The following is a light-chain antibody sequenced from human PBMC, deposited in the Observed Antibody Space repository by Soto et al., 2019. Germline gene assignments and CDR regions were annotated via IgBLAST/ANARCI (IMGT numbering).Light chain of an antibody. V-gene: IGLV1-40*01. CDR3: QPYDSSLSAL. J-gene: IGLJ2*01. Sequence: QSVLTQPPSVSGAPGQRVTISCTGSSSNIGAGYDVHWYQQLPGTAPKLLIYGNSNRPSGVPDRFSGSKSGTSASLAITGLQAEDEADYYSQPYDSSLSALFGGGTKLTVL. CDR2: GNS. CDR1: SSNIGAGYD.